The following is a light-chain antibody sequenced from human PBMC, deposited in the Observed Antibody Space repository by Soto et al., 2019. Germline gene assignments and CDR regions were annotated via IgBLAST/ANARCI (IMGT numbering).Light chain of an antibody. V-gene: IGLV1-40*01. CDR2: AND. Sequence: QSVLTQPPSVSGAPGQRLTISCAGTSSNIGAGFDVHWYQQLPGTAPKLLIYANDDRPSGVPDRFSGSKSGTSASLVITGLQAEDEGDYYCQSYDSTLSARYVFGTGTKLTVL. CDR1: SSNIGAGFD. J-gene: IGLJ1*01. CDR3: QSYDSTLSARYV.